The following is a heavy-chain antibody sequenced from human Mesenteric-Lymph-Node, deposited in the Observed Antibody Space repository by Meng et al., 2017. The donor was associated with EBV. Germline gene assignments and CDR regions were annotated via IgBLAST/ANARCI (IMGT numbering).Heavy chain of an antibody. CDR1: GASVSSGTYY. V-gene: IGHV4-61*01. CDR2: IYDSGRT. J-gene: IGHJ4*02. Sequence: QVRWSGPGLGNPSTTLSLTCTVSGASVSSGTYYWGWIRQPPGKGPEWIGYIYDSGRTKYNPSLKSRVTISVDTSKNQFSVKLSSVTAADTAVYYCARGGNDILTGRYTFDYWGQGTLVTVSS. D-gene: IGHD3-9*01. CDR3: ARGGNDILTGRYTFDY.